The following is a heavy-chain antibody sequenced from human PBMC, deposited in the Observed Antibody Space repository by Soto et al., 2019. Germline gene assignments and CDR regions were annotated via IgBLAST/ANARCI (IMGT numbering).Heavy chain of an antibody. CDR3: ARSSSSQDYYYYYGMDV. CDR1: GYTFTSYY. Sequence: ASVKLSCKASGYTFTSYYMHCVRQAPRQGLEWMGIINPSGGSTSYAQKFQGRVTMTRDTSTSTVYMELSSLRSEDTAVYYCARSSSSQDYYYYYGMDVWGQGTTVTVSS. V-gene: IGHV1-46*01. D-gene: IGHD6-6*01. J-gene: IGHJ6*02. CDR2: INPSGGST.